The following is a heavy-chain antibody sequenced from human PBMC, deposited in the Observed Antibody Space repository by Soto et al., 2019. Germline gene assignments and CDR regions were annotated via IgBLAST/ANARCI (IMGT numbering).Heavy chain of an antibody. CDR2: IYHSGNT. J-gene: IGHJ4*02. CDR1: GGSISSSNW. V-gene: IGHV4-4*02. Sequence: QVQLQESGPGLVKPSGTLSLTCAVSGGSISSSNWWSWVRQPPGKGLEWIGEIYHSGNTNYNPSLMSRVTVAVDTSRNQVSRTLSSVTAADTAVYYCARRWGEGRVDYWGQGTLVTVSS. D-gene: IGHD3-10*01. CDR3: ARRWGEGRVDY.